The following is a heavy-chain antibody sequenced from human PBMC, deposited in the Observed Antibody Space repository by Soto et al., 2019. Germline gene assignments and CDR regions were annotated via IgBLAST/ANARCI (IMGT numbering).Heavy chain of an antibody. D-gene: IGHD3-9*01. CDR3: AISRHYDILTGPKPYYFDY. CDR1: GGSFSGYY. Sequence: QVQLQQWGAGLLKPSETLSLTCAVYGGSFSGYYGSWIRQPPGKGLEGIGEINHSGSTNYNPSPESRVTISVDTSKNQFSLKLSSVTAADTAVYYCAISRHYDILTGPKPYYFDYWGQGTLVTVSS. CDR2: INHSGST. V-gene: IGHV4-34*01. J-gene: IGHJ4*02.